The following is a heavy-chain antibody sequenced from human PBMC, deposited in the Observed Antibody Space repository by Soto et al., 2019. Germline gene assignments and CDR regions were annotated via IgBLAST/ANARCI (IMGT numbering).Heavy chain of an antibody. D-gene: IGHD3-10*01. V-gene: IGHV3-7*05. CDR1: GFTLSNYW. CDR2: INYDGSEK. J-gene: IGHJ4*02. Sequence: EVHLVESGGGLVQPGGSLRLSCAASGFTLSNYWMTWVRQAPGKGLEWVANINYDGSEKNDVDSVKGRFTISRDNTRNSRALQMNTLRVEDTAVYYCLGAGSAVSWGQGTLVTVSS. CDR3: LGAGSAVS.